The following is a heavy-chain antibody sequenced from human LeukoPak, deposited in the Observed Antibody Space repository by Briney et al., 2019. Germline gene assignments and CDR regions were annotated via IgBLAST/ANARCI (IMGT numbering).Heavy chain of an antibody. CDR2: IYSGGST. CDR1: GFTVSSNY. V-gene: IGHV3-53*04. J-gene: IGHJ6*02. D-gene: IGHD3-10*01. CDR3: ARDMEYGSGSYSSYYYGMDV. Sequence: GGSLRLSCAASGFTVSSNYMSWVRQAPGKGLEWVSVIYSGGSTYYADSVKGRFTISRHNSKNTLYLQMNSLRAEDTAVYYCARDMEYGSGSYSSYYYGMDVWGQGTTVTVSS.